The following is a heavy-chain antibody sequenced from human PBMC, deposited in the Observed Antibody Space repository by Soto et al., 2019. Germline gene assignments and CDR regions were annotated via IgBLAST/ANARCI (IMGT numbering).Heavy chain of an antibody. Sequence: GASVKVSCKASGGTFSSYAISWVRQAPGQGLEWMGGIIPIFGTANYAQKFQGRVTITADESTSTAYMELSSLRSEDTAVYYCARERRNYDFWSGYYGPYYYYGMDVWGQGTTVTVSS. CDR3: ARERRNYDFWSGYYGPYYYYGMDV. V-gene: IGHV1-69*13. D-gene: IGHD3-3*01. CDR1: GGTFSSYA. J-gene: IGHJ6*02. CDR2: IIPIFGTA.